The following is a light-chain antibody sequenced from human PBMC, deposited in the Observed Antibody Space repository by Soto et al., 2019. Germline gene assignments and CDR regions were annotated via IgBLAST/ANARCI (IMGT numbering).Light chain of an antibody. V-gene: IGKV1-5*01. CDR2: DAS. CDR3: QQYNSYSWT. CDR1: QSISSW. Sequence: DIQMTQSPSTLSAFVGDRATITCRARQSISSWLASYQQKPVKSPKVLIYDASSLESGVPSRFSGSGSGTEFALTISRRQPDDFATYYCQQYNSYSWTFGQGTKVDIK. J-gene: IGKJ1*01.